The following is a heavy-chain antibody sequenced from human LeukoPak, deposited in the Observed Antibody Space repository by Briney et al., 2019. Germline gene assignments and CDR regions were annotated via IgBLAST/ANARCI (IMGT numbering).Heavy chain of an antibody. D-gene: IGHD7-27*01. CDR3: AKPAKTGDQHFDY. CDR1: GFTFSSYS. CDR2: ISSSSSTI. V-gene: IGHV3-48*04. J-gene: IGHJ4*02. Sequence: TGGSLRLSCAASGFTFSSYSMNWVRQAPGKGLEWVSYISSSSSTIYYADSVKGRFTISRDNAKNSLYLQMNSLRAEDTAVYYCAKPAKTGDQHFDYWGQGTLVTVSS.